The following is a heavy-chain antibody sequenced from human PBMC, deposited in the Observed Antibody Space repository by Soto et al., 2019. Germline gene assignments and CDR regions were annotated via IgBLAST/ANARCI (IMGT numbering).Heavy chain of an antibody. CDR1: GGTFSSYT. D-gene: IGHD2-2*01. Sequence: GASVNVSCKASGGTFSSYTISWVRQAPGQGLEWMGRIIPILGIANYAQKFQGRVTITADKSTSTAYMELSSLRSEDTAVYYCARDQSTSCYVYWGQGTLVTVSS. J-gene: IGHJ4*02. CDR3: ARDQSTSCYVY. V-gene: IGHV1-69*04. CDR2: IIPILGIA.